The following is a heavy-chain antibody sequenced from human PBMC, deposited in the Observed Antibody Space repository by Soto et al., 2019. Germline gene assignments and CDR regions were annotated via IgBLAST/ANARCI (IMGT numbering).Heavy chain of an antibody. J-gene: IGHJ4*02. CDR2: IYYRGST. Sequence: QVQLQESGPGLVKPSETLSLTCSVSGVSITSYYWSWIRQPPGKGLEWIGYIYYRGSTSYNPSLKRRVTMSVDTSKISFSLKLSSVTAADTAVYYCAAGYTNDWYYFDYWGQGTLVTVSS. V-gene: IGHV4-59*01. D-gene: IGHD6-19*01. CDR1: GVSITSYY. CDR3: AAGYTNDWYYFDY.